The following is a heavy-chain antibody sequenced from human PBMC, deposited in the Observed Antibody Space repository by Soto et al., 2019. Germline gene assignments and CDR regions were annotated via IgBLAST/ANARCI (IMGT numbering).Heavy chain of an antibody. V-gene: IGHV4-4*02. J-gene: IGHJ5*02. CDR3: AREPDSSGWYGGPKNWFDP. Sequence: SETLSLTCAVSGGSISSSNWWSWVRQPPGKGLEWIGEIYHSGSTNYNPSLKSRVTISVDKSKNQFSLKPSSVTAADTAVYYCAREPDSSGWYGGPKNWFDPWGQGTLVTVSS. CDR1: GGSISSSNW. D-gene: IGHD6-19*01. CDR2: IYHSGST.